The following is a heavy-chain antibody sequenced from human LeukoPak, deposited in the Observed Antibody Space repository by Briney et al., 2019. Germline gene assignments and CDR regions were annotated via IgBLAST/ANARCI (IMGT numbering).Heavy chain of an antibody. CDR1: GFTFSSYS. V-gene: IGHV3-21*01. J-gene: IGHJ3*02. CDR3: ARDRSDYGDSRDAFDI. Sequence: PGGSLRLSCAASGFTFSSYSMNWVRQAPGKGLEWVSSISSSSSYIYYADPVKGRFTISRDNAKNSLYLQMNSLRAEDTAVYYCARDRSDYGDSRDAFDIWGQGTMVTVSS. CDR2: ISSSSSYI. D-gene: IGHD4-17*01.